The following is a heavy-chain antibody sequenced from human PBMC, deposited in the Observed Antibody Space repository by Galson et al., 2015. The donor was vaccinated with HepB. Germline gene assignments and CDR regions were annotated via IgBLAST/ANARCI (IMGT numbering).Heavy chain of an antibody. J-gene: IGHJ4*02. V-gene: IGHV3-23*01. CDR3: AKGLMATMPGAFDY. CDR1: GFTFKDYA. Sequence: SLRLSCAASGFTFKDYAMSWVRQAPGKRLEWVSLMSGSGRSPYYADSVKGRFTISRDNLKNTLYLEMTSLRAEDTAVYYCAKGLMATMPGAFDYWGQGLLVTVSS. D-gene: IGHD5-24*01. CDR2: MSGSGRSP.